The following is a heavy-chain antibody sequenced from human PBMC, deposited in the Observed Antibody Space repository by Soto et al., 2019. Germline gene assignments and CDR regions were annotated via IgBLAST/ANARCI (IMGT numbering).Heavy chain of an antibody. CDR1: GGSISSYY. D-gene: IGHD3-10*02. Sequence: SETLSLTCTVSGGSISSYYWSWIRRPPGKGLEWIGYIYYSGSTNYNPSLKSRVTISVDTSKNQFSLKLSSVTAADTAVYYCARTLFGWGIWSAPWGQGTLVTVSS. J-gene: IGHJ5*02. CDR2: IYYSGST. CDR3: ARTLFGWGIWSAP. V-gene: IGHV4-59*01.